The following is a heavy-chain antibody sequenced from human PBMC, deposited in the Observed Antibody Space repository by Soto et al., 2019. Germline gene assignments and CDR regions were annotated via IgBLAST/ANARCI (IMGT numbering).Heavy chain of an antibody. D-gene: IGHD5-12*01. Sequence: GASVKVSCKASGGTFSSYAISWVRQAPGQGLEWMGGIIPIFGTANYAQKFQGRVTITADESTSTAYMELSSLRSEDTAVYYCATGSDDGVATIGHYYYGMDVWGQGTTVTVSS. V-gene: IGHV1-69*13. CDR3: ATGSDDGVATIGHYYYGMDV. J-gene: IGHJ6*02. CDR1: GGTFSSYA. CDR2: IIPIFGTA.